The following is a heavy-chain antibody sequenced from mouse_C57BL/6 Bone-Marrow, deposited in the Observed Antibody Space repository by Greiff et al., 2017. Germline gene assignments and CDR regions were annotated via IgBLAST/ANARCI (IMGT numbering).Heavy chain of an antibody. V-gene: IGHV5-4*01. Sequence: DVQLVESGGGLVKPGGSLKLSCAASGFTFSSYAMSWVRQTPEKRLEWVATISDGGSYTYYPDNVKGRFTISRDNAKNNLYLQMSHLKSEDTAMYYCARDGGYDYLYAMDYWGQGTSVTVSS. CDR1: GFTFSSYA. CDR3: ARDGGYDYLYAMDY. J-gene: IGHJ4*01. CDR2: ISDGGSYT. D-gene: IGHD2-4*01.